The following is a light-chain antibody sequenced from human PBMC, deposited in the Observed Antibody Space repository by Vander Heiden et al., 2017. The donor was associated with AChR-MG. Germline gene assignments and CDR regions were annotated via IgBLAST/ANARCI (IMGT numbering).Light chain of an antibody. CDR3: CSYAGSYNYV. Sequence: QSALTQPRAVSGSPGQSVTISCTGTNSDVGHYNYVSWYQQHPGKAPKLMIYDVTKRPSGVPDRFSGSKSGNTASLTISGLQAEDEADYYCCSYAGSYNYVFGTGTKVTVL. CDR1: NSDVGHYNY. V-gene: IGLV2-11*01. CDR2: DVT. J-gene: IGLJ1*01.